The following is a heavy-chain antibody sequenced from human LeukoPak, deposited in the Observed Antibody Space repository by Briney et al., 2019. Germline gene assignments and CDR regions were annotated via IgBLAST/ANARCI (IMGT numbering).Heavy chain of an antibody. V-gene: IGHV4-39*01. CDR3: ARVVWAATDAFDI. D-gene: IGHD2-15*01. CDR1: GGSISSSSYY. CDR2: IYYSGST. J-gene: IGHJ3*02. Sequence: PSETLSLTCTVSGGSISSSSYYWGWIRQPPGKGLEWIGSIYYSGSTYYNPSLKSRVTISVDTSKNQFSLKLSSVTAADTAVYYCARVVWAATDAFDIWGQGTMVTVSS.